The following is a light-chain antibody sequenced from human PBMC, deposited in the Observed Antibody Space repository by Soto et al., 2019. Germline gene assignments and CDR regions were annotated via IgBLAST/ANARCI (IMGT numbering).Light chain of an antibody. CDR3: QQYNNWPRWT. V-gene: IGKV3-15*01. J-gene: IGKJ1*01. Sequence: EIVMTQSPATLSVSPVERATLSCMASQSVSSNLAWYQQKPGQAPRLLIYGASTRATGIPARFSGSGSGTEFTLTISSLQSEDFAVYYCQQYNNWPRWTFGQGTKVDIK. CDR2: GAS. CDR1: QSVSSN.